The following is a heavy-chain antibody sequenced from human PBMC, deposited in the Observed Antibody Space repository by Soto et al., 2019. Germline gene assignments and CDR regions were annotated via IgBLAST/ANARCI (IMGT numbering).Heavy chain of an antibody. CDR3: ARVGLGSGSYYTHLSEVDY. Sequence: GASVKVSCKASGYTFTSYGISWVRQAPGQGLEWMGWISAYNGNTNYAQKLQGRVTMTTDTSTSTAYMELRSLRSDDTAVYYCARVGLGSGSYYTHLSEVDYWGQGTLVTVSS. J-gene: IGHJ4*02. CDR2: ISAYNGNT. V-gene: IGHV1-18*01. CDR1: GYTFTSYG. D-gene: IGHD3-10*01.